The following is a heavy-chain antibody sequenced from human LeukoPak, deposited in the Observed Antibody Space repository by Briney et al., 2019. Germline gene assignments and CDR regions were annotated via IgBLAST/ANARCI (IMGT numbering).Heavy chain of an antibody. J-gene: IGHJ4*02. D-gene: IGHD4-17*01. Sequence: PSETLSPTCTVSGGSISSGDYYWSWIRQPPGKGLEWIGYIYYSGSTYYNPSLKSRVTISVDTSKNQFSLKLSSVTAADTAVYYCARDTTDYGGVDYWGQGTLVTVSS. CDR3: ARDTTDYGGVDY. CDR1: GGSISSGDYY. CDR2: IYYSGST. V-gene: IGHV4-30-4*08.